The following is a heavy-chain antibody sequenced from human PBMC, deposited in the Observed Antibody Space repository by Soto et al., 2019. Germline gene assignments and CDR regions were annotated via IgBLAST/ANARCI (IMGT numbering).Heavy chain of an antibody. J-gene: IGHJ4*02. CDR1: GFTFSNYA. CDR3: ARKYHFGSGSYLYYFDY. D-gene: IGHD3-10*01. V-gene: IGHV3-23*01. Sequence: GGSLRLSCAASGFTFSNYAMSWVRQAPGKGLEWVSTIAADGGSTYYGDSVKGRFSISRDNSKNTLFLQLNSLRAEDTAVYYCARKYHFGSGSYLYYFDYWGQGGLVTVSS. CDR2: IAADGGST.